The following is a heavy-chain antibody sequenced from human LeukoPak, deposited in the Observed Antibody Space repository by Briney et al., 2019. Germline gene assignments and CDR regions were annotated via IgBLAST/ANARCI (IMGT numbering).Heavy chain of an antibody. J-gene: IGHJ4*02. D-gene: IGHD4-23*01. CDR1: GFTFSSYT. CDR3: ARDYGGNSDY. V-gene: IGHV3-21*01. Sequence: GGSLRLSCAASGFTFSSYTMNWVRQAPGKGLEWVSPITISSRYIYHADSVKGRFTISRDNAKNSLYLQMNSLRAEDTAVYYCARDYGGNSDYWDQGTLVTVSS. CDR2: ITISSRYI.